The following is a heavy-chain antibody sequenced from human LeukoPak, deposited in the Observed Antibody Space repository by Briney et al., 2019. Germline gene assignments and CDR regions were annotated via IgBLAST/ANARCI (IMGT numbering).Heavy chain of an antibody. D-gene: IGHD3-10*01. V-gene: IGHV3-66*01. Sequence: GGSLRLSCAASGFTVSSNYMSWVRQAPGKGLEWVSVIYSGGSTYYADSVKGRFTISRDNSKNTLYLQTNSLRAEDTAVYYCARDLGSYYGSGSYYDYWGQGTLVTVSS. J-gene: IGHJ4*02. CDR3: ARDLGSYYGSGSYYDY. CDR2: IYSGGST. CDR1: GFTVSSNY.